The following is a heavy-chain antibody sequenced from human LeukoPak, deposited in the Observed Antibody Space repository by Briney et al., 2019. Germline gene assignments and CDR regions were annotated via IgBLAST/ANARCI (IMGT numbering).Heavy chain of an antibody. Sequence: SVKVSCKASGGTLSSYAISWVRQAPGQGLEWMGGIIPIFGTANYEQKFQGRVTITADESTSKAYLELSSLRAEDTAVYYCARWGLRGVKSLFDYWGQGTLVTVSS. CDR1: GGTLSSYA. CDR2: IIPIFGTA. CDR3: ARWGLRGVKSLFDY. J-gene: IGHJ4*02. D-gene: IGHD3-10*01. V-gene: IGHV1-69*13.